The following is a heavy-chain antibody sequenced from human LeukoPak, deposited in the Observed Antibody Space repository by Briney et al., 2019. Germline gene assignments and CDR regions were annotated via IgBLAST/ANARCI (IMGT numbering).Heavy chain of an antibody. CDR2: ICPGDSDT. V-gene: IGHV5-51*01. CDR3: ARHSARPAMEVDYYYGMDV. CDR1: GFIFSNYY. Sequence: GGSLRLSCAASGFIFSNYYMSWMRQMPGKGLELMGIICPGDSDTRYSPSFQGQVTISADKSISTAYLQWSSLEASDTAMYYCARHSARPAMEVDYYYGMDVWGQGTTVTVSS. D-gene: IGHD2-2*01. J-gene: IGHJ6*02.